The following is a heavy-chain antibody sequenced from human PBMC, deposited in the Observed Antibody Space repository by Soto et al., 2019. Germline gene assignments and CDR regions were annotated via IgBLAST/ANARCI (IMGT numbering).Heavy chain of an antibody. Sequence: GGSLRLSCEASGFTFSRYSIHWVRQAPGKGLEWVSSSDRRSDIYYAHSVKGRFTIPRDNAKNSVSLQMNSLRAEDTAVYYCAREETAWPLAYGLDVWGQGTTVTVSS. CDR1: GFTFSRYS. V-gene: IGHV3-21*01. D-gene: IGHD2-21*02. CDR3: AREETAWPLAYGLDV. J-gene: IGHJ6*02. CDR2: SDRRSDI.